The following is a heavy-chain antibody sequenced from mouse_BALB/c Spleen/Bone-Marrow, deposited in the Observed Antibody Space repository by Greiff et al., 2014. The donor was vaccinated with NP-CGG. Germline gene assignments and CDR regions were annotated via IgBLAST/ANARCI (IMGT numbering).Heavy chain of an antibody. CDR3: ARNGYYGWITY. CDR2: INPDSRTI. J-gene: IGHJ3*01. CDR1: GFDFSGYW. Sequence: DVKLVESGGGLVQPGGSLKLSCAASGFDFSGYWMTWVRQAPGKGLEWIGEINPDSRTINYKPSLKEKFIMSRDNAKNTLYLQMSKVRSKDTALYYCARNGYYGWITYWGQGTLVTVSA. D-gene: IGHD2-3*01. V-gene: IGHV4-1*02.